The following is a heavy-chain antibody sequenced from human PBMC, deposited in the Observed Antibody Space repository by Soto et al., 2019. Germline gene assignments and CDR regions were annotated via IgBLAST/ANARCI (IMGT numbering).Heavy chain of an antibody. CDR2: LNPKDSFA. CDR3: ARDKSGGGPYPFDC. J-gene: IGHJ4*02. Sequence: XESRKISCKASGFIFTSYWHSWVRQMPGKGLEWMGMLNPKDSFANYSPSFRGHVTISPDTSATTAYLQWSSLKASDTAIYYCARDKSGGGPYPFDCLGQVHLVTLSS. CDR1: GFIFTSYW. D-gene: IGHD2-21*02. V-gene: IGHV5-10-1*01.